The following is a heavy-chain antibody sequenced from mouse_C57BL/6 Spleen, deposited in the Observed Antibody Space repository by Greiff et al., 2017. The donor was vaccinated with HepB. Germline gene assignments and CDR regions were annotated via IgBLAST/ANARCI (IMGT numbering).Heavy chain of an antibody. V-gene: IGHV10-1*01. CDR3: GRVYDYDGSHWYFDV. CDR1: GFSFNTYA. D-gene: IGHD2-4*01. CDR2: IRSKSNNYAT. J-gene: IGHJ1*03. Sequence: GGGLVQPKGSLKLSCAASGFSFNTYAMNWVRQAPGKGLEWVARIRSKSNNYATYYADSVKDRFTISRDDSESMLYLQMNNLKTEDTAMYYCGRVYDYDGSHWYFDVWGTGTTVTVSS.